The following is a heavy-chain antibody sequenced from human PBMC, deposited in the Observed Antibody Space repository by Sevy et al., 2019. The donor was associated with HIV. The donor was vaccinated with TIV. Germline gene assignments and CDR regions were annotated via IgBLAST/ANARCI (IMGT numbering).Heavy chain of an antibody. Sequence: SETLSLTCTVSLGSITASGSYWGWIRQPPGKGLEWIATFYHTGSTYYNPSLKSRITMSADTSKNNFSLTLGSVAAADTAMYYCARVRGFYFDYWGQGTLVTVSS. CDR2: FYHTGST. CDR3: ARVRGFYFDY. V-gene: IGHV4-39*02. J-gene: IGHJ4*02. CDR1: LGSITASGSY.